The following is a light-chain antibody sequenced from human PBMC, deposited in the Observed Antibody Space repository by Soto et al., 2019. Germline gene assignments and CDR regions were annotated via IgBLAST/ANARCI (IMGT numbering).Light chain of an antibody. V-gene: IGKV3-20*01. CDR1: QSVSSSY. CDR2: GAS. CDR3: QQYGSSRWT. J-gene: IGKJ1*01. Sequence: EIVLTQSPGTLSLSPGERATLSCRASQSVSSSYLAWYQPKPGQAPRLLIYGASSRATGIPDRFSGSGSGTDFTLTISRLEPEDFAVYYCQQYGSSRWTFGQGTKVDIK.